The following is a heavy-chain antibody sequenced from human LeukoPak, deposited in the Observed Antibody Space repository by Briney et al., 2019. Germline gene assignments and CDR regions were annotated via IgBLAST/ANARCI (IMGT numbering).Heavy chain of an antibody. Sequence: GGSLRLSCAVWGFVLSNYWMRGVRQARGKGVEWVANMHQDGSEKNYVDSVKGRFTISRDNAQDSLYLQMNSLRAEDTAVYYCARDRGYSNFDYWGQGTLLTVSS. CDR1: GFVLSNYW. CDR3: ARDRGYSNFDY. J-gene: IGHJ4*02. V-gene: IGHV3-7*01. CDR2: MHQDGSEK. D-gene: IGHD4-11*01.